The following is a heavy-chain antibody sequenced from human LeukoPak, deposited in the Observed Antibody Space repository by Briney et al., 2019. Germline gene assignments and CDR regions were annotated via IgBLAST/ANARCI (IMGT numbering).Heavy chain of an antibody. V-gene: IGHV3-9*01. Sequence: GRSLRLSCAASGFTFDDYAMHWVRQAPGKGLEWVSGISWNSGNIGYADSVKGRFTISRDNAKNSLYLQMNSLRAEDTALYYCAKDWGSGSYYFGSLNYWGQGTLVTVSS. D-gene: IGHD1-26*01. CDR3: AKDWGSGSYYFGSLNY. CDR2: ISWNSGNI. J-gene: IGHJ4*02. CDR1: GFTFDDYA.